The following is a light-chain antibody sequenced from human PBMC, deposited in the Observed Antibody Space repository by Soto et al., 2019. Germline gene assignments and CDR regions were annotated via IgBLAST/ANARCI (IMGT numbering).Light chain of an antibody. CDR2: SAS. Sequence: DIQMTQSPSSLSAFVVDRVTITCRASQSISNYLKWYQQKPGKAPKNLIYSASSLKSGVPSRFSGTGSGTDFTITISSLQPEDFATYYCQQNYNFPRTFGQGTKVEIK. CDR1: QSISNY. V-gene: IGKV1-39*01. CDR3: QQNYNFPRT. J-gene: IGKJ1*01.